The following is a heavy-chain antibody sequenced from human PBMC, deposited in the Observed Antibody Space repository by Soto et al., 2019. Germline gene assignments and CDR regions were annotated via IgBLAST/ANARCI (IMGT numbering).Heavy chain of an antibody. CDR2: ISDYNGNT. CDR1: GYTFTSYG. Sequence: ASVKVSCKASGYTFTSYGINWVRQAPGQGLEWMGWISDYNGNTEYEQRFQGRVTMTTDSSTSTAYMELRSLRTDDTAVYYCARDQGRSGWYRHAALEIWGQGTMVTV. J-gene: IGHJ3*02. CDR3: ARDQGRSGWYRHAALEI. D-gene: IGHD6-19*01. V-gene: IGHV1-18*01.